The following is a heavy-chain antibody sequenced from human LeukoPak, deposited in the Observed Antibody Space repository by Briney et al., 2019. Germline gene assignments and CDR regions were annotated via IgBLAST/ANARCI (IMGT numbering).Heavy chain of an antibody. D-gene: IGHD2-15*01. CDR1: GYTFTGYY. Sequence: GASVKVSCKASGYTFTGYYMNWVRQAPGQGPEWMGWINPNSGGTYYSQKFQGRVTMTRDTSISTAYMELSGLRSDDTAVYYCARGMRILVVGGCFDSWGQGTLVTVSS. V-gene: IGHV1-2*02. CDR3: ARGMRILVVGGCFDS. J-gene: IGHJ5*01. CDR2: INPNSGGT.